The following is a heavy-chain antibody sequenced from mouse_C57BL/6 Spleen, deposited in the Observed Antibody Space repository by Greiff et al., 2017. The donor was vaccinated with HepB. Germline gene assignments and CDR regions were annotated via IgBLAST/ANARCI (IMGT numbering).Heavy chain of an antibody. D-gene: IGHD1-1*01. CDR2: IDPETGGT. V-gene: IGHV1-15*01. Sequence: VQLQESGAELVRPGASVTLSCKASGYTFTDYEMHWVKQTPVHGLEWIGAIDPETGGTAYNQKFKGKAILTADKSSSTAYMELRSLTSEDSAVYYCEITTVALDYWGQGTTLTVSS. CDR1: GYTFTDYE. CDR3: EITTVALDY. J-gene: IGHJ2*01.